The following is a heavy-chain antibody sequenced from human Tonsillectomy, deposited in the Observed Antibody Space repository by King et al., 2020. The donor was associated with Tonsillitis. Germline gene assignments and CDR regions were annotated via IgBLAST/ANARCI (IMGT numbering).Heavy chain of an antibody. D-gene: IGHD3-22*01. J-gene: IGHJ4*02. CDR3: ARDYYDTSGYSSFYFDY. CDR1: DDSITGYY. Sequence: VQLQESGPGLVKPSETLSLTCTVSDDSITGYYWSWIRQPAGKGLEGIGRVYSSGSTNYNPSLKSRVTMSVDTSKNQFSFRLNSVTAADSAVYYCARDYYDTSGYSSFYFDYWGQGILVTVSS. V-gene: IGHV4-4*07. CDR2: VYSSGST.